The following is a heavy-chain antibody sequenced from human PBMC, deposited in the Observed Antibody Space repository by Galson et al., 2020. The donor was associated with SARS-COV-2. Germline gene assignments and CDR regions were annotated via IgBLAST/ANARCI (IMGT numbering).Heavy chain of an antibody. J-gene: IGHJ5*02. D-gene: IGHD5-12*01. CDR1: GFTLQSYS. CDR3: ARDPFSGYDCPLNFDP. V-gene: IGHV3-21*01. CDR2: ISRSGSDI. Sequence: NSGGSLRLSCVGSGFTLQSYSMNWVRQAPGKGLQWVAYISRSGSDIGYTDAVKGRFTVSRDNAKNSLFLQMDSLRADDTGVYFCARDPFSGYDCPLNFDPWGQGTQVTVSS.